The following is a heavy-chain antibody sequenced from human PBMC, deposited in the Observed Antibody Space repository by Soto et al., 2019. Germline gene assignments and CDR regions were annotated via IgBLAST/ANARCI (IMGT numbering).Heavy chain of an antibody. Sequence: EVQLLESGGGLVQPGGSLRLSCAASGFTFSSYAMSWVRQAPGQGLEWVSAISGSGGSTYYADSVKGRVTISRDNSKNTLYLQMNSLRADDTAVYYCAKNPGYGGYYYYMDVWGKGTTVTVSS. D-gene: IGHD4-17*01. V-gene: IGHV3-23*01. J-gene: IGHJ6*03. CDR2: ISGSGGST. CDR3: AKNPGYGGYYYYMDV. CDR1: GFTFSSYA.